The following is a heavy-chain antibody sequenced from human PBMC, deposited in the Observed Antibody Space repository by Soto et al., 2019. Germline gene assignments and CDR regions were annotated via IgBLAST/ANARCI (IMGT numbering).Heavy chain of an antibody. CDR2: ISYDGSNK. J-gene: IGHJ1*01. CDR3: ARADYDYVWGSYRPEYFQH. V-gene: IGHV3-30-3*01. D-gene: IGHD3-16*02. CDR1: GFTFSSYA. Sequence: QVQLVESGGGVVQPGRSLRLSCAASGFTFSSYAMHWVRQAPGKGLEWVAVISYDGSNKYYADSVKGRFTISRDNSKNTLYLQMNSLRAEDTAVYYCARADYDYVWGSYRPEYFQHWGQGTLVTVSS.